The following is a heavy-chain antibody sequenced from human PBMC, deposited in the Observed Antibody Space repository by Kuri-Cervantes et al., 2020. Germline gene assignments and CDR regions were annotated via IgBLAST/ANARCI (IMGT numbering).Heavy chain of an antibody. J-gene: IGHJ6*02. CDR2: MNPNSGNT. Sequence: ASVKVSCKASGYTFTSYGINWVRQATGQGLEWMGWMNPNSGNTGYAQKFQGRVTMTRNTSISTAYMELSSLRSEDTAVYYCARGRYCGGDCYYYYYYGMDVWGQGTTVTVSS. CDR3: ARGRYCGGDCYYYYYYGMDV. V-gene: IGHV1-8*01. D-gene: IGHD2-21*02. CDR1: GYTFTSYG.